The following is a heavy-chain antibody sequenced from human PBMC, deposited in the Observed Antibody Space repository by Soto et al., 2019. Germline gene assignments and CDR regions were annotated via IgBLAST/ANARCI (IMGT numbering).Heavy chain of an antibody. V-gene: IGHV3-33*01. Sequence: GGSLRLSCAASGFTFSSYGMHWVRQAPGKGLEWVAVIWYDGSNKYYPGSVKGRFTISRENAKNSLYLQMNSLRAGDTAVYYCARAIDYDILTGYPAPPDYWGQGTLVTVS. CDR2: IWYDGSNK. CDR1: GFTFSSYG. D-gene: IGHD3-9*01. CDR3: ARAIDYDILTGYPAPPDY. J-gene: IGHJ4*02.